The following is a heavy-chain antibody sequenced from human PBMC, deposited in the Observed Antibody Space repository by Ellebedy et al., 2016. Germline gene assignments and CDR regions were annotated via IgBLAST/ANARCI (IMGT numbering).Heavy chain of an antibody. V-gene: IGHV1-69*13. D-gene: IGHD6-19*01. CDR3: ATERGTAVANPDS. J-gene: IGHJ4*02. CDR2: IIPVFGVA. Sequence: SVKVSXKASGGTFSSDALSWVRQAPGQGLEWMGGIIPVFGVAYYAESFQGRVTITADESRSTAYLELSSLTSEDTAVYFCATERGTAVANPDSWGQGTLVTVSS. CDR1: GGTFSSDA.